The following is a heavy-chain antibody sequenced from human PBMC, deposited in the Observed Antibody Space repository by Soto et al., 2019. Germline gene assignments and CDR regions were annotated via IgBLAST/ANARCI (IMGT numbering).Heavy chain of an antibody. CDR2: IYSGGST. CDR1: GLTVSSNY. Sequence: GRSLRLSCAASGLTVSSNYMSWVRQAPGKGLEWVSVIYSGGSTYYADSVKGRFTISRDNSKNTLYLQMNSLRAEDPAVYYCARASVLGAKGYWGQGTLVTVSS. V-gene: IGHV3-53*01. J-gene: IGHJ4*02. D-gene: IGHD1-26*01. CDR3: ARASVLGAKGY.